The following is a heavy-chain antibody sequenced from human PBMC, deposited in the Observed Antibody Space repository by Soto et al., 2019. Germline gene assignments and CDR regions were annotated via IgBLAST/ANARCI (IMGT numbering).Heavy chain of an antibody. J-gene: IGHJ4*02. CDR2: IYYSGST. CDR1: GDSISSYY. V-gene: IGHV4-59*08. Sequence: PSETLSLTCTFSGDSISSYYWSWIRQPPGKGLEWIGYIYYSGSTNYNPSLKSRVTISVDTSKNQFSLKLNSMTAADTAVYYCARRWGGTFDYWGQGTLVTVSS. CDR3: ARRWGGTFDY. D-gene: IGHD2-21*01.